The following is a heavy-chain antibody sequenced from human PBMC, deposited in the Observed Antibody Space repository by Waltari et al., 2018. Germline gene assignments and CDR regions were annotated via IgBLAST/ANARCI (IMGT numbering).Heavy chain of an antibody. D-gene: IGHD3-3*01. CDR3: ARGDITTTLYYYGMDV. J-gene: IGHJ6*02. CDR2: IKQAGSEK. V-gene: IGHV3-7*01. CDR1: GFTFSSYW. Sequence: EVQLVESGGGLVQPGGSLRLSCAASGFTFSSYWMSWVRQAPGKGLEWVANIKQAGSEKYYVDSVKGRFTISRDNAKNSLYLQMNSLRAEDTAVYYCARGDITTTLYYYGMDVWGQGTTVTVSS.